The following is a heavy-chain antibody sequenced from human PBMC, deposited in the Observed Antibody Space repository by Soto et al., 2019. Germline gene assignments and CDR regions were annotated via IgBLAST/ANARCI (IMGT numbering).Heavy chain of an antibody. V-gene: IGHV4-39*01. CDR2: IYYSGST. J-gene: IGHJ5*02. Sequence: QLQLQESGPGLVKPSETLSLTCTVSGGSISSRGYYWGWIRQPPGKGLEWIGTIYYSGSTYYNPYLKSRVTISVDTSKNQFSLKLSSVTAADTAVYYCATSTWFDPWGQGTLVTVSS. CDR1: GGSISSRGYY. CDR3: ATSTWFDP. D-gene: IGHD2-2*01.